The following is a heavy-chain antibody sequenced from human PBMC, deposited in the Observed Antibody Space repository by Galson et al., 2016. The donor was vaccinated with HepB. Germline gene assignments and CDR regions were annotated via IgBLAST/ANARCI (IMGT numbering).Heavy chain of an antibody. CDR1: GGSISSSSYF. J-gene: IGHJ5*02. D-gene: IGHD3-10*01. CDR2: IFYTGST. V-gene: IGHV4-39*01. CDR3: ARHFGVGNWFHP. Sequence: ETLSLTCTVSGGSISSSSYFWGWIRHPPGKGLEWIGTIFYTGSTYYNPSLKSRVTLSVDTSKNQFSLKLTSVTAADTAVYYCARHFGVGNWFHPWGQGTLVTVSS.